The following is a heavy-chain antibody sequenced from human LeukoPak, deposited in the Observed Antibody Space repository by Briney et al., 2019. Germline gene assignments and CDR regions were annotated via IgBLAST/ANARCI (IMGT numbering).Heavy chain of an antibody. D-gene: IGHD5-12*01. V-gene: IGHV3-64D*06. CDR2: TSSNGGST. CDR3: VKERGSGYDYEIDY. CDR1: GFTFSSYA. Sequence: GGSLRLSCSASGFTFSSYAMHWVRQAPGKGLEYVSATSSNGGSTYYADSVKGRFTISRDNSKNTLYLQMSSLRAEDTAVYYCVKERGSGYDYEIDYWGQGTLVTVSS. J-gene: IGHJ4*02.